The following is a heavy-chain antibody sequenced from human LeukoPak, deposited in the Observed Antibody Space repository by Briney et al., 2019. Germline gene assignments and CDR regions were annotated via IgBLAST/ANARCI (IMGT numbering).Heavy chain of an antibody. J-gene: IGHJ5*02. V-gene: IGHV3-23*01. Sequence: GGSLRLSCAASGFTFSNYWMYWVRQAPGKGLVWVSRISGSGGGTNYAGSVKDRFTISRDNSKNTLYLQMNSLRAEDTAVYYCAKESRWFDPWGQGTLVTVSS. CDR2: ISGSGGGT. CDR3: AKESRWFDP. CDR1: GFTFSNYW.